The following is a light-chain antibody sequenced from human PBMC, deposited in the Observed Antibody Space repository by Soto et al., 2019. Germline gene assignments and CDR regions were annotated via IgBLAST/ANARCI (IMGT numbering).Light chain of an antibody. CDR3: AAWDDRLSVWL. J-gene: IGLJ3*02. V-gene: IGLV2-11*01. CDR2: SYS. Sequence: QSALTQPRSVSGSPGQSVTISCTGTSSDVGGYNYVSWYQQLPGTAPKLLIDSYSQRPSGVPDRFSGSKSGTSASLAISGLQPEDEADYYCAAWDDRLSVWLFGGGTKLTVL. CDR1: SSDVGGYNY.